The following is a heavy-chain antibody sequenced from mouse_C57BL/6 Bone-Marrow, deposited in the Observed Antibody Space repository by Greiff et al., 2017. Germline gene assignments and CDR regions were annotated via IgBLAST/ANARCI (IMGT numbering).Heavy chain of an antibody. V-gene: IGHV1-81*01. CDR3: ARVVLVYYDYDWFAY. CDR2: IYPRSGNT. Sequence: QVQLQQSGAELARPGASVKLSCKASGYTFTSYGISWVKQRTGQGLEWIGEIYPRSGNTYYNEKFKGKATLTADKSSSTAYMELRSLTSEDSAVYFCARVVLVYYDYDWFAYWGQGTLVTVSA. CDR1: GYTFTSYG. J-gene: IGHJ3*01. D-gene: IGHD2-4*01.